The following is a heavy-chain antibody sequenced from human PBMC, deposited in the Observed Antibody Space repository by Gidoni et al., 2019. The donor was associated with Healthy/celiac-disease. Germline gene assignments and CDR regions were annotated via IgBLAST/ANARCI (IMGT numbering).Heavy chain of an antibody. CDR2: IYYSGST. D-gene: IGHD5-12*01. Sequence: QVQLQESGPGLVKPSETLSLTCTVSGGSISSYYWSWIRQPPGKGLEWIGYIYYSGSTNYNPSLKSRVTISVDTSKNQFSLKLSSVTAADTAVYYCARGNVDIVATILPFFDYWGQGTLVTVSS. CDR1: GGSISSYY. CDR3: ARGNVDIVATILPFFDY. J-gene: IGHJ4*02. V-gene: IGHV4-59*01.